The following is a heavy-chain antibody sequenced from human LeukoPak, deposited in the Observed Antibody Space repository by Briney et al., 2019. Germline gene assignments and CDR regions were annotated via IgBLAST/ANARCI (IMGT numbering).Heavy chain of an antibody. CDR1: GFTFDDYA. CDR3: AKGSGGLDYYYYYMDV. D-gene: IGHD3-16*01. Sequence: GGSLRLSCAASGFTFDDYAMHWVRQAPEKGLEWVSLISWDGGSTYYADSVKGRFTISRDNSKNSPYLQMNSLRAEDTALYYCAKGSGGLDYYYYYMDVWGKGTTVTVSS. CDR2: ISWDGGST. J-gene: IGHJ6*03. V-gene: IGHV3-43D*03.